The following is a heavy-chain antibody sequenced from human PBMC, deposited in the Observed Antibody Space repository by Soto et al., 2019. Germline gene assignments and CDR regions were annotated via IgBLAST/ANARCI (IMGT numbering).Heavy chain of an antibody. D-gene: IGHD2-15*01. CDR2: IVVGSGNT. J-gene: IGHJ6*02. CDR3: VAGPDCSGGSCYLLKGMDV. V-gene: IGHV1-58*01. CDR1: GFTFTSSA. Sequence: SVKVSCKASGFTFTSSAVQWVRQARGQRLEWIGWIVVGSGNTNYAQKFLERVTITRDMSTSTAYMELSSLISEDTAVYYCVAGPDCSGGSCYLLKGMDVWGQGTTVTVPS.